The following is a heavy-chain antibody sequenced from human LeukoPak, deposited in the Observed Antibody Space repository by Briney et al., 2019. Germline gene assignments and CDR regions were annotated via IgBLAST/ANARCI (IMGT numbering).Heavy chain of an antibody. CDR3: ARSITIFGVVTGAYYYYGMVV. CDR2: IYYSGST. J-gene: IGHJ6*02. V-gene: IGHV4-31*03. Sequence: PSETLSLTCTVSGGSISSGGYYWSWIRQHPGKGLEWIGYIYYSGSTYYNPSLKSRVTISVDTSKNQFSLKLSSVTAADTAVYYCARSITIFGVVTGAYYYYGMVVWGQGTTVTVSS. D-gene: IGHD3-3*01. CDR1: GGSISSGGYY.